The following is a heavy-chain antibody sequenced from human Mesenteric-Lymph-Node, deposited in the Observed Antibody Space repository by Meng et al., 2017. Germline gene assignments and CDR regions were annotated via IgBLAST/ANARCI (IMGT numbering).Heavy chain of an antibody. CDR3: ARDSVARFKWELLRVDAFDI. CDR1: GFTLSSYE. Sequence: GESLKISCAASGFTLSSYEMNWVRQAPGKGLEWVSYISSSGSTIYYADSVKGRFTISRDNAKNSLYLQMNSLRAEDTAVYYCARDSVARFKWELLRVDAFDIWGQGTMVTVSS. J-gene: IGHJ3*02. V-gene: IGHV3-48*03. D-gene: IGHD1-26*01. CDR2: ISSSGSTI.